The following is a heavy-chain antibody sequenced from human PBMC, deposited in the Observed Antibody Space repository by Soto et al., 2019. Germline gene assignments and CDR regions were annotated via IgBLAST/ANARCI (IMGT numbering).Heavy chain of an antibody. J-gene: IGHJ6*04. CDR1: GFTVSSKY. Sequence: EVQLVESGGGLVQPGGYLRLSCAASGFTVSSKYMSWVRQAPGKGLEWVSLIQNVGPTYYADSVKGRFTISRDTSENTVHLQMDSLRAEDTAVYYCARDDVLCDGGRCYGVPLDDWGKGTTVTVSS. CDR3: ARDDVLCDGGRCYGVPLDD. CDR2: IQNVGPT. V-gene: IGHV3-66*01. D-gene: IGHD2-15*01.